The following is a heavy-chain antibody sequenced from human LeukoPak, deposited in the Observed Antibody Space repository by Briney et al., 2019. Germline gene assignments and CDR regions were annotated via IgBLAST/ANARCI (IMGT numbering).Heavy chain of an antibody. J-gene: IGHJ4*02. V-gene: IGHV1-2*04. CDR2: INPNSGGT. Sequence: GASVKVSCKASGYTFTGYYMHWVRQAPGQGLEWMGWINPNSGGTNYAQKFQGWVTMTRDTSISTAYMELSRLRSDDTAVYYRARTLDSGWEPFDYWGQGTLVTVSS. D-gene: IGHD6-19*01. CDR1: GYTFTGYY. CDR3: ARTLDSGWEPFDY.